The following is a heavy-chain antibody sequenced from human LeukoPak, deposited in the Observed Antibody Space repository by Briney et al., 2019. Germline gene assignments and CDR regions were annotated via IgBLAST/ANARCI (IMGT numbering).Heavy chain of an antibody. CDR2: ISSSSSTI. CDR3: AREGQVVGRTMSDY. CDR1: GFTFSSYA. J-gene: IGHJ4*02. D-gene: IGHD1-26*01. V-gene: IGHV3-48*01. Sequence: GGSLRLSCAASGFTFSSYAMSWVRQAPGKGLEWVSYISSSSSTIYYADSVKGRFTISRDNAKNSLYLQMNSLRAEDTAVYYCAREGQVVGRTMSDYWGQGTLVTVSS.